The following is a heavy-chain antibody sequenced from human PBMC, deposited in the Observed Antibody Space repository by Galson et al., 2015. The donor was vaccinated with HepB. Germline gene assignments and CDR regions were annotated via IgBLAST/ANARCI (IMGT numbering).Heavy chain of an antibody. CDR2: IIPIFGTA. V-gene: IGHV1-69*13. J-gene: IGHJ6*03. CDR1: GGTFSSYA. CDR3: ARDRGVVPATRYYYYYMDV. D-gene: IGHD2-2*01. Sequence: SVKVSCKASGGTFSSYAISWVRQAPGQGLEWMGGIIPIFGTANYAQKFQGRVTITADESTSTAYMELSSLRSEDTAVYYCARDRGVVPATRYYYYYMDVWGKGTTVTVSS.